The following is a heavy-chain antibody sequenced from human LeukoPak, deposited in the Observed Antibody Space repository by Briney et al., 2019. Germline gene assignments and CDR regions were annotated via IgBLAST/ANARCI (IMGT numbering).Heavy chain of an antibody. CDR2: IYYNGRT. Sequence: RSSETLSLTCTVSGDSLTRSNFYWGWIRQPPGKSLEWIGSIYYNGRTYYNPSLKSRVTIPVDTPNNQFSLNLISVTAADTAMYYCVITRQTSGWWFDYWGQGTLVTVSS. V-gene: IGHV4-39*01. CDR3: VITRQTSGWWFDY. CDR1: GDSLTRSNFY. J-gene: IGHJ4*02. D-gene: IGHD6-19*01.